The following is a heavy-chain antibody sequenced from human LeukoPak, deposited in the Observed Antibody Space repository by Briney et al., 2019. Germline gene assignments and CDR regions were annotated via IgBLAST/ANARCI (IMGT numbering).Heavy chain of an antibody. D-gene: IGHD3-3*01. CDR3: ARVILWSGYYTGLISQFVDYFDY. CDR1: GGSISSSSYY. J-gene: IGHJ4*02. CDR2: IYYSGST. V-gene: IGHV4-61*05. Sequence: SETLSLTCTVSGGSISSSSYYWGWIRQPPGKGLEWIGYIYYSGSTNYNPSLKSRVTISVDTSKNQFSLKLSSVTAADTAVYYCARVILWSGYYTGLISQFVDYFDYWGQGTLVTVSS.